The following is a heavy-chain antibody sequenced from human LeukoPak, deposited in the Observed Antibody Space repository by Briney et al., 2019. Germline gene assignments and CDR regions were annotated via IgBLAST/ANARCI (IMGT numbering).Heavy chain of an antibody. V-gene: IGHV3-74*01. CDR3: ARGGSDTAMAHDY. J-gene: IGHJ4*02. Sequence: PGGSLRFSCAASGFTFSNHWMHWVRQAPGKGLMWVSRINRDGSRTDYADSVKGRFTISRDDAKNTLYLQVNSLRAEDTAVYFCARGGSDTAMAHDYWGQGTLVTVSS. CDR2: INRDGSRT. D-gene: IGHD5-18*01. CDR1: GFTFSNHW.